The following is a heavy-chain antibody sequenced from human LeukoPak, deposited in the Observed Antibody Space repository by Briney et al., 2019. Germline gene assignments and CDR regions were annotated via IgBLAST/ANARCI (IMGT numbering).Heavy chain of an antibody. CDR2: IYYSGST. CDR1: GGSISSYY. J-gene: IGHJ6*02. V-gene: IGHV4-59*01. CDR3: AGESPAEQAWYYGMDV. Sequence: PSETLSLTCTVSGGSISSYYWSWIRQPPGKGLEWIGYIYYSGSTNYNPSLKSRVTISVDTSKNQFSLKLSSVTAADTAVYYCAGESPAEQAWYYGMDVWGQGTTVTVSS. D-gene: IGHD1-26*01.